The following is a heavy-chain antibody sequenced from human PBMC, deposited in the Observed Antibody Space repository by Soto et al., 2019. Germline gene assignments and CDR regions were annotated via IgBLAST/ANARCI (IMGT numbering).Heavy chain of an antibody. CDR2: INGGTGQT. CDR1: GYSFSTYA. D-gene: IGHD1-1*01. Sequence: ASVKVSCKASGYSFSTYAMHWVRQAPGQSLEWMGWINGGTGQTKFSQRFQDRITITRDTSASTAYMELSSLRSEDTAVYYCARGKGMEEDYYYYGLDIWGQGTTVTVSS. J-gene: IGHJ6*02. CDR3: ARGKGMEEDYYYYGLDI. V-gene: IGHV1-3*01.